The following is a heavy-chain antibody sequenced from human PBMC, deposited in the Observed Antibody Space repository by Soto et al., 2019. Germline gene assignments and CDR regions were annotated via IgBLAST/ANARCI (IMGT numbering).Heavy chain of an antibody. Sequence: ASVKVSCKASGYTFTSYGISWVRQAPGQGLEWMGWISAYNGNTNYAQKLQGRVTMTTDTSTSTAYVELRSLRSDDTAVYYCARDVDDFWSGYYSSYYYGLDVWGQGTTVTVSS. D-gene: IGHD3-3*01. CDR3: ARDVDDFWSGYYSSYYYGLDV. J-gene: IGHJ6*02. CDR1: GYTFTSYG. V-gene: IGHV1-18*04. CDR2: ISAYNGNT.